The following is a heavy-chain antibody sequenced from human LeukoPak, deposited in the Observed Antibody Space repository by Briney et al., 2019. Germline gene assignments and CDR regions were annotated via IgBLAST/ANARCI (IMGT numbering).Heavy chain of an antibody. CDR3: AVSQIVVVTEGAFDI. CDR1: GYTFTSYG. D-gene: IGHD2-21*02. V-gene: IGHV1-18*01. J-gene: IGHJ3*02. CDR2: IGAYNGNT. Sequence: GASVKVSCKASGYTFTSYGISWVRQAPGQGLEWMGWIGAYNGNTNYAQKLQGRGTMTTDTSTSTAYMELRSLRSDDTAVYYCAVSQIVVVTEGAFDIWGQGTMVTVSS.